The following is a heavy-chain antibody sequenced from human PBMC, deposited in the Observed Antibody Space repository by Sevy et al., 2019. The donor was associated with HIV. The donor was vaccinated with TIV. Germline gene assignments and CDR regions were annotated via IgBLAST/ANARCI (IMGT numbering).Heavy chain of an antibody. CDR3: ARVLGLDG. Sequence: GGSLRLSCAASGFTFSPYWMTWVRQAPGKGLEWVANIRPDGSDKYYVDSVKGRFTISRDNAKNSLYLQMNSLRADDTAMYYCARVLGLDGWGQGALVTVSS. J-gene: IGHJ4*02. D-gene: IGHD7-27*01. CDR1: GFTFSPYW. V-gene: IGHV3-7*01. CDR2: IRPDGSDK.